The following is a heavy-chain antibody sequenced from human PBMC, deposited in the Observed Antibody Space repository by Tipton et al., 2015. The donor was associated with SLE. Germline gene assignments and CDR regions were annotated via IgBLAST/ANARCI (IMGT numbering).Heavy chain of an antibody. CDR3: ARHPGASFDF. Sequence: TLSLTCTVSGGSISGYYWSWIRQPAGKGLEWIGRVYSSGSTIYNPSLRSRIAISVDTSKNQFSLRLTSVTAADTAVYYCARHPGASFDFWGQGILVTVSS. CDR2: VYSSGST. V-gene: IGHV4-4*07. CDR1: GGSISGYY. J-gene: IGHJ4*02.